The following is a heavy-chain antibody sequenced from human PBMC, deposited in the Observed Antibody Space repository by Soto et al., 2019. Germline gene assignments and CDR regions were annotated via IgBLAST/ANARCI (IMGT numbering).Heavy chain of an antibody. CDR2: IDYSGRT. J-gene: IGHJ4*02. V-gene: IGHV4-59*01. CDR1: VVPISSYY. Sequence: SETLSLTCAFSVVPISSYYWSCIRHPPGKGLVWCGWIDYSGRTNYYPSLKRRGTISVDTTKNQFFPKLSSVTAADRAVYYCERSGTTAGYNTDWGQGTLVNVS. CDR3: ERSGTTAGYNTD. D-gene: IGHD4-4*01.